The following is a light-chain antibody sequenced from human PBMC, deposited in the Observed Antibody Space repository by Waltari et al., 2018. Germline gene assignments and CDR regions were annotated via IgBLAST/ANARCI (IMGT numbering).Light chain of an antibody. J-gene: IGKJ1*01. CDR1: QSVLHNSNNKNY. CDR3: QQYYTNPQT. V-gene: IGKV4-1*01. CDR2: WAS. Sequence: DIVITQSPDSLAMSLCDRAPIHCKFIQSVLHNSNNKNYLAWYQQKLGQPPELLIYWASTRESGVPDRFSGSGSGTDFTLTISSLQAEDVAVYYCQQYYTNPQTFGKGTKVEIK.